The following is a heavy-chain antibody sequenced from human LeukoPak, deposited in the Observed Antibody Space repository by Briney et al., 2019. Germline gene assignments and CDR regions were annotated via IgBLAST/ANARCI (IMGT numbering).Heavy chain of an antibody. CDR1: GGSISSYY. CDR2: IYYSGST. D-gene: IGHD1-26*01. CDR3: ARDSGNYRFDY. V-gene: IGHV4-59*01. J-gene: IGHJ4*02. Sequence: PSETLSLTCTVSGGSISSYYWSWIRQPPGKGLEWIGYIYYSGSTNYNPSLQSRVTMSVDTSKSHLSLKLTSVTAADTAVYYCARDSGNYRFDYWGQGTLVIVSS.